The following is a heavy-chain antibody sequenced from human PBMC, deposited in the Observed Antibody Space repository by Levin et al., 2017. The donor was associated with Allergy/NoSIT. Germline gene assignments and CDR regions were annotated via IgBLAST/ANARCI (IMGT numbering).Heavy chain of an antibody. D-gene: IGHD2-15*01. J-gene: IGHJ5*02. CDR3: ARGAHYCTGGSCYSPWLDP. CDR2: IIPMYDRK. V-gene: IGHV1-69*13. Sequence: SVKVSCKVSGGTFRNHRITWVRQAPGQGLEWMGGIIPMYDRKNYAQNFQGRVTISADESTSTAYMDLTSLRSEDTAVYYCARGAHYCTGGSCYSPWLDPWGQGTLVTVSS. CDR1: GGTFRNHR.